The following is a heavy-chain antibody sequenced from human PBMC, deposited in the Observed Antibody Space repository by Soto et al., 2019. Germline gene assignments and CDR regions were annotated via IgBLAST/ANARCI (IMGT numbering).Heavy chain of an antibody. CDR1: GGTFSSYT. CDR3: ARGHVDIVATLLYYYYYMDV. CDR2: IIPILGIA. D-gene: IGHD5-12*01. J-gene: IGHJ6*03. Sequence: QVQLVQSGAELKKPGSSVKVSCKASGGTFSSYTISWVRQAPGQGLEWMGRIIPILGIANYAQKIQGRFTITADQSTCTAYMELSRLSSEDTAVYYCARGHVDIVATLLYYYYYMDVWGKGTTVTVSS. V-gene: IGHV1-69*02.